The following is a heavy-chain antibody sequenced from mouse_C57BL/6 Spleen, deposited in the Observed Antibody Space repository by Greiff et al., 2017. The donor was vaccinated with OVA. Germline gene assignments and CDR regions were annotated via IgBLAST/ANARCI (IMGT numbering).Heavy chain of an antibody. Sequence: DVKLVESGGGLVQPGSSMKLSCKASGFTFSYYYMAWVRKVPEKRLEWVATINYDGSSTYYLDSLKSRFIISRDNAKNILYLQMSSLKSEDTASYYCARERWFAYWGQGTLVTVSA. CDR3: ARERWFAY. V-gene: IGHV5-16*01. CDR1: GFTFSYYY. CDR2: INYDGSST. J-gene: IGHJ3*01.